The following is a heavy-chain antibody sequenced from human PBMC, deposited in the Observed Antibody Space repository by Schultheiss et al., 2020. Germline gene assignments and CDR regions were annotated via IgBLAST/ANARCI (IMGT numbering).Heavy chain of an antibody. J-gene: IGHJ4*02. D-gene: IGHD3-10*01. V-gene: IGHV4-38-2*02. Sequence: SETLSLTCTVSGYSISSGYYWGWIRQPPGKGLEWIGSIYYSGSTYYNPSLKSRVTISVDKSKNQFSLKLSSVTAADTAVYYCARGGSGAHRDWGQGTLVTVSS. CDR1: GYSISSGYY. CDR3: ARGGSGAHRD. CDR2: IYYSGST.